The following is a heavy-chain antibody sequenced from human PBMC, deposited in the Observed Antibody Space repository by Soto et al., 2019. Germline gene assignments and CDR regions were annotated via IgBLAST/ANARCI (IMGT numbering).Heavy chain of an antibody. CDR3: ARGSAGTDAFDI. CDR2: ISYDGINK. J-gene: IGHJ3*02. V-gene: IGHV3-30-3*01. D-gene: IGHD6-13*01. CDR1: VFTFSSYA. Sequence: GGSLRVSGAASVFTFSSYAMHWVRQAPGKGLEWVAVISYDGINKYYADSVKGRFTISRDNSKNTLYLQMNSLRAEDTAVCYCARGSAGTDAFDIWGQGTMVTVSS.